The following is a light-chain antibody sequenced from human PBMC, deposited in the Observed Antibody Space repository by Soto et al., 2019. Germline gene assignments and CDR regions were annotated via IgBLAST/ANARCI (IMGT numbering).Light chain of an antibody. V-gene: IGKV1-8*01. CDR2: AAS. CDR3: QQYYSYLPP. CDR1: QGISSY. Sequence: AIRMTQSPSSFSASTGDRVTITCRASQGISSYLAWYQQKPGKAPKLLIYAASTLQSGVPSRFSGSGSGTDFTLTISCLQSEDFATYYCQQYYSYLPPFGQGTKVEIK. J-gene: IGKJ1*01.